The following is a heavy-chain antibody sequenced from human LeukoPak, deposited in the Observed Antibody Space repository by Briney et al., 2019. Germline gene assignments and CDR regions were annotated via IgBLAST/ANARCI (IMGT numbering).Heavy chain of an antibody. CDR2: IVVGSGNT. CDR3: AADRVTARTSGDY. CDR1: GFTFTSSA. V-gene: IGHV1-58*01. Sequence: ASVKVSCKASGFTFTSSAVQWVRQARGQRLEWIGWIVVGSGNTNYAQKFQERVTITRDMSTSTAYMELSSLRSEDTAVYYCAADRVTARTSGDYWGQGTLVTVSS. D-gene: IGHD2-21*02. J-gene: IGHJ4*02.